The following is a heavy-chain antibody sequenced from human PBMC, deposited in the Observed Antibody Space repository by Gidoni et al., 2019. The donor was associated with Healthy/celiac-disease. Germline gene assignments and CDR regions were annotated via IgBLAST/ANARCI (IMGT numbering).Heavy chain of an antibody. V-gene: IGHV3-9*01. CDR1: GFTFDDYA. CDR2: ISWNSGSI. D-gene: IGHD3-22*01. J-gene: IGHJ4*02. Sequence: EVQLVESGGGLVQPGRSLRLSCAASGFTFDDYAMHWVRQAPGKGLEWVSGISWNSGSIGYADSVKGRFTISRDNAKNSLYLQMNSLRAEDTALYYCAKDNGMYYYDSSNFDYWGQGTLVTVSS. CDR3: AKDNGMYYYDSSNFDY.